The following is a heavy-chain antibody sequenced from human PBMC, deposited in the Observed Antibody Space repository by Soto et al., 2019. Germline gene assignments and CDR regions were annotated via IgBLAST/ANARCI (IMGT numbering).Heavy chain of an antibody. Sequence: SETLSLTCIVSGESISSSSYYWVWIRHPPGKGLEWIGSIYYSGRTYYNPSFKSRVTISIDTSKNQFSLKLSSVTATDTAVYYCARQRTTVVTQAYFDYWGQGALVTVSS. CDR3: ARQRTTVVTQAYFDY. V-gene: IGHV4-39*01. D-gene: IGHD2-21*02. CDR1: GESISSSSYY. J-gene: IGHJ4*02. CDR2: IYYSGRT.